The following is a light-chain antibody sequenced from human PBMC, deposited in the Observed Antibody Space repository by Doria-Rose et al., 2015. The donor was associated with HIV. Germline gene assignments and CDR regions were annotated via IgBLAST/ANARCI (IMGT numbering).Light chain of an antibody. J-gene: IGKJ4*01. V-gene: IGKV1-6*01. Sequence: SPSSLSASVGDRVTITCRASQGIRNDLGWYQQKPGKAPKLLIFGTSSLQSGVSSRFSGSGSGTDFTLTISSLQPEDFATYYCLQDYSYPRTFSGGTKVEIK. CDR3: LQDYSYPRT. CDR1: QGIRND. CDR2: GTS.